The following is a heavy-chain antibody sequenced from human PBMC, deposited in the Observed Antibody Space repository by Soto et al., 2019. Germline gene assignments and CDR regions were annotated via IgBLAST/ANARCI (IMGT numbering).Heavy chain of an antibody. V-gene: IGHV4-34*01. Sequence: PSETLSHTCAVSGRTFSGYYWTWIRQPPGTGLEWIGEINHSGSTNYNPSLKSRVTISVDTSKNQFSLKLTSVTAADTAFYYCARRDDCTGGACWMNYFDSWGQGILVTVS. CDR2: INHSGST. CDR3: ARRDDCTGGACWMNYFDS. CDR1: GRTFSGYY. J-gene: IGHJ4*02. D-gene: IGHD2-8*02.